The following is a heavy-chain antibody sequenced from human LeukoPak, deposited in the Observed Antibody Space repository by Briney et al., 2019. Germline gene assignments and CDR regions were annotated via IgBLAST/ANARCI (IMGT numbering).Heavy chain of an antibody. CDR1: GYSFTSYW. CDR2: IYPGGSDT. D-gene: IGHD5-18*01. V-gene: IGHV5-51*01. Sequence: RAGESLKISCKGSGYSFTSYWIGWVRQMPGKGLEWMGIIYPGGSDTRYSPSFQGQVTISADKSISTAYLQWSSLKASDTAMYYCARPRDTAMVTTAFDIWGQGTMVTVSS. CDR3: ARPRDTAMVTTAFDI. J-gene: IGHJ3*02.